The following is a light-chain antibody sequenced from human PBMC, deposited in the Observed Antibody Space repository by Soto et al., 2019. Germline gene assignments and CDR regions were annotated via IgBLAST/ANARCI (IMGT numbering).Light chain of an antibody. CDR1: QSVSSSY. V-gene: IGKV3-20*01. CDR2: GAS. Sequence: EIVLTQSPGTLSLTQGERATLSCRASQSVSSSYLAWYQQKPGQAPRLLIYGASSRATGIPDRFSGSGSGTDYTLTISRLEPEDFAVYYCQQYGSSQITFGQGTRLEI. J-gene: IGKJ5*01. CDR3: QQYGSSQIT.